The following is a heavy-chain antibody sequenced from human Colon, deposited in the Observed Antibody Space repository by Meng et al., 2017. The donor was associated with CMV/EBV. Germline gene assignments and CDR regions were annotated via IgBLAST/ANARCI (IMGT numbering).Heavy chain of an antibody. Sequence: SCAASGFIIHDHAMHWVRQAPGKGLEWVAGIFWHSGTTGYGDSVRGRFTISRDKAKNYLYLQMNSLRADDTALYYCTKDTLPGGADYWGQGTLVTVSS. CDR3: TKDTLPGGADY. D-gene: IGHD2-2*01. J-gene: IGHJ4*02. CDR1: GFIIHDHA. V-gene: IGHV3-9*01. CDR2: IFWHSGTT.